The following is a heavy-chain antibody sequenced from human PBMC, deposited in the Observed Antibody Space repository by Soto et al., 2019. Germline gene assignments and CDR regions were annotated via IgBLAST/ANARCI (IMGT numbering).Heavy chain of an antibody. D-gene: IGHD3-10*01. V-gene: IGHV3-23*01. CDR3: ATGSTDSYPGSRILDF. Sequence: PGGSLRLSCVASGLTFGSRAMTWVRQAPGEGLQWVSTITDTGGDAKYADSVKGRFVISRDNSKKTLYLQMTSLTAEDSAMYYCATGSTDSYPGSRILDFWGRGTLVPVYS. CDR2: ITDTGGDA. J-gene: IGHJ4*02. CDR1: GLTFGSRA.